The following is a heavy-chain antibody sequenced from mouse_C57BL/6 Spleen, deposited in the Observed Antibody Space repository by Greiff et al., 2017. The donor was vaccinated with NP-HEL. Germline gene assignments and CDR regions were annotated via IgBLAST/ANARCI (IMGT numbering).Heavy chain of an antibody. CDR3: ARRGPYFDV. Sequence: EVQLQQSGPELVKPGASVKISCKASGYSFTGYYMNWVKQSPEKSLEWIGEINPSTGGTTYNQKFKAKATLTVDQSSSTAYMQLKRLTSEDSAVYYCARRGPYFDVWGTGTTVTVSS. V-gene: IGHV1-42*01. CDR2: INPSTGGT. CDR1: GYSFTGYY. D-gene: IGHD3-3*01. J-gene: IGHJ1*03.